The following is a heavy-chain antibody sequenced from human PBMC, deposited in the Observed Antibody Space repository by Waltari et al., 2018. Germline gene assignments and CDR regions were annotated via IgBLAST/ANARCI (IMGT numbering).Heavy chain of an antibody. CDR3: ATTYNGYDGTPAW. Sequence: QVHLVQSGAEVKEPGSSVKVSCKASGGTFSSHAFTWVRQAPGQGLEWMGGDIPIVGITNYAQKFKGRVTVTAEEATRTAYMKLRSLRSEDTAVYYCATTYNGYDGTPAWWGRGTRVTVSS. V-gene: IGHV1-69*12. CDR2: DIPIVGIT. D-gene: IGHD5-12*01. CDR1: GGTFSSHA. J-gene: IGHJ4*02.